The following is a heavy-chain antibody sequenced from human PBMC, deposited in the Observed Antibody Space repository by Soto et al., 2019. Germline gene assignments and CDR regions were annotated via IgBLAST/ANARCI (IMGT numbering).Heavy chain of an antibody. CDR2: ISGSGGST. V-gene: IGHV3-23*01. CDR1: GFTFSAYA. D-gene: IGHD3-16*01. CDR3: AKGLSRQRDFYMDV. Sequence: EVQLLESGGGLVQPGGSLRLSCAASGFTFSAYAMSWVRQAPGKGLEWVSGISGSGGSTYYADSVKGRFTISRDNSKNTLFLQMNSLRAEDTGVYYCAKGLSRQRDFYMDVWGKGTTVTVSS. J-gene: IGHJ6*03.